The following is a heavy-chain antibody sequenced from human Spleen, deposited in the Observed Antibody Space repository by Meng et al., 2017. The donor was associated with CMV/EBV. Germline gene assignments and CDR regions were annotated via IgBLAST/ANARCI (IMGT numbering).Heavy chain of an antibody. J-gene: IGHJ4*02. CDR3: ARDTGIDY. CDR1: GFTFSRND. Sequence: GESLKISCAASGFTFSRNDMHWVRQPVGKGLEWVSTIGTAGDRSYAGSVKGRFTISRDNAKNSLYLQLNSLRAGDTAVYYCARDTGIDYWGQGTLVTVSS. D-gene: IGHD3-10*01. V-gene: IGHV3-13*01. CDR2: IGTAGDR.